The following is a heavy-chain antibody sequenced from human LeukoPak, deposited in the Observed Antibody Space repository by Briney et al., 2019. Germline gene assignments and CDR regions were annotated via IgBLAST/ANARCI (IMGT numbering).Heavy chain of an antibody. J-gene: IGHJ4*02. V-gene: IGHV1-69*06. CDR3: AYYGDSDAFDI. CDR1: GGTFSSYA. CDR2: IIPIFGTA. Sequence: SVKVSCKASGGTFSSYAISWVRQAPGQGLEWMGGIIPIFGTANYAQKFQGRVTITADKSTSTACMELSSLRSEDTAVYYCAYYGDSDAFDIWGQGTLVTVSS. D-gene: IGHD4-17*01.